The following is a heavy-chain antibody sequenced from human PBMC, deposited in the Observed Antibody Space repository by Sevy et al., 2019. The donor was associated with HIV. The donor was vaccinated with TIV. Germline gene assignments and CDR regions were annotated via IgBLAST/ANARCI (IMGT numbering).Heavy chain of an antibody. CDR1: GFTFSDYY. Sequence: GGSLRLSCAASGFTFSDYYMSWIRQAPGKGLEWVSYISSSSSYTNYADSVKGRFTIPRGNAKNSLYLQMNSLRAEDTAVYYCARDRVDIVVVVAATSDAFDIWGQGTMVTVSS. CDR3: ARDRVDIVVVVAATSDAFDI. J-gene: IGHJ3*02. V-gene: IGHV3-11*06. D-gene: IGHD2-15*01. CDR2: ISSSSSYT.